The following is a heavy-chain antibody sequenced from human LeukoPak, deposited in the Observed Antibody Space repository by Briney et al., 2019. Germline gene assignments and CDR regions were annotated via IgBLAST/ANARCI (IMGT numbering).Heavy chain of an antibody. CDR1: GFSLSRYW. CDR2: INEDGSIT. V-gene: IGHV3-74*01. Sequence: GGSLRLSCADSGFSLSRYWMHWVRQAPGKGLVWVSRINEDGSITNYADSVKGRFTISRDNAKRTLYLQMHSLRAEDTAMYYCARDLSGAWDFWGQGTLVTVSS. CDR3: ARDLSGAWDF. D-gene: IGHD1-26*01. J-gene: IGHJ4*02.